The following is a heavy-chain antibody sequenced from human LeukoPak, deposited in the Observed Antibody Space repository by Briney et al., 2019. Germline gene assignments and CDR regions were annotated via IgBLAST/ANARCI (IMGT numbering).Heavy chain of an antibody. D-gene: IGHD3-22*01. J-gene: IGHJ3*02. CDR2: IRYDGSNK. V-gene: IGHV3-30*02. CDR3: ARGSSGFVNGLDI. Sequence: PGGSLRLSCAASGFTFSSYGMHWVRQAPGKGLEWVAFIRYDGSNKYYADSVKGRFTISRDNAKNTLYLQMNSLRAEDTAVYFCARGSSGFVNGLDIWGQGTMVTVSP. CDR1: GFTFSSYG.